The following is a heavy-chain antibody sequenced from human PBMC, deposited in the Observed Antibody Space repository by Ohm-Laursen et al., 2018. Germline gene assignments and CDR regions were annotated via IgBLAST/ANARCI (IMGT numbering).Heavy chain of an antibody. J-gene: IGHJ4*02. CDR2: MNPNSGNT. Sequence: SSVKVSCKASGYTFTSYDINWVRQATGQGLEWMGWMNPNSGNTGYAQKFQGRVTMTRNISISTAYMELSSLRSEDTAVYYCARGGYSGYDVDYWGQGTLVTVSS. CDR3: ARGGYSGYDVDY. D-gene: IGHD5-12*01. CDR1: GYTFTSYD. V-gene: IGHV1-8*01.